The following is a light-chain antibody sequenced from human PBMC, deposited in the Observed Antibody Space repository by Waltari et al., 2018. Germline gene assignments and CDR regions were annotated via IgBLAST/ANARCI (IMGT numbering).Light chain of an antibody. V-gene: IGKV3-20*01. Sequence: EIVLTQSPGTLYLSPGERATLSCRASQSVGRTLAWYQQKPGQAPRLLMYGASSRATGTPDRFSGSGSGTDFSLTISRLEPEDFAVYYCQHYVRLPATFGQGTKVEIK. CDR1: QSVGRT. J-gene: IGKJ1*01. CDR2: GAS. CDR3: QHYVRLPAT.